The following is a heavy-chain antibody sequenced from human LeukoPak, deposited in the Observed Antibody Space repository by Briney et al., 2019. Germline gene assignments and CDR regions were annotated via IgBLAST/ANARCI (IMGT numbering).Heavy chain of an antibody. D-gene: IGHD3-10*01. CDR2: ISGSGGST. J-gene: IGHJ4*02. Sequence: GGTLRLSCAASGFTFSSYGMSWVRQAPGKGLEWVSAISGSGGSTYYADSVKGRFTISRDNSKNTLYLQMNSLRAEDTAVYYCARENGAYYGSGSYPYYWGQGTLVTVSS. CDR1: GFTFSSYG. CDR3: ARENGAYYGSGSYPYY. V-gene: IGHV3-23*01.